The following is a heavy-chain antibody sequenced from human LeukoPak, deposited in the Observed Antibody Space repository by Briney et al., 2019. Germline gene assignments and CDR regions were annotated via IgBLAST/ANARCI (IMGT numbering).Heavy chain of an antibody. CDR2: ISSSGSTI. Sequence: GGSLRLSCAASGFTFSSYEMNWVRQAPGKGLEWVSYISSSGSTIYYADSVKGRFTISRDNAKNSLYLQMNSLRAEDTAVYYCARDLLAKDYVWGSYRYGADYWGQGTLVTVSS. CDR3: ARDLLAKDYVWGSYRYGADY. CDR1: GFTFSSYE. J-gene: IGHJ4*02. D-gene: IGHD3-16*02. V-gene: IGHV3-48*03.